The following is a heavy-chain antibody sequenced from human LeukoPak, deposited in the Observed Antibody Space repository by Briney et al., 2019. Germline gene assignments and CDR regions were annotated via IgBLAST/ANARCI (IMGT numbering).Heavy chain of an antibody. CDR2: ISVYNGKT. V-gene: IGHV1-18*01. CDR1: GYSFINYG. J-gene: IGHJ6*02. D-gene: IGHD3-10*01. Sequence: ASVRVSCKASGYSFINYGISWVRQAPGQGLEWMGWISVYNGKTRYAQNLQGRVTMTTDTSTSTAYMELRSLGSDDTAVYYCVREPPTMVRGVTMDVWGQGTTVTVSS. CDR3: VREPPTMVRGVTMDV.